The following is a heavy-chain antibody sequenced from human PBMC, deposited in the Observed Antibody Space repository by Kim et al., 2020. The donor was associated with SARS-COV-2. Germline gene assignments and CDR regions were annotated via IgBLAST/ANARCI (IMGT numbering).Heavy chain of an antibody. Sequence: GGSLRLSCAASGFTFSSYSMNWVRQAPGKGLEWASYISSSSSTIYYVESVKGRFTISRDNAKNSLYLQMNSLRDEDTAVYYCARDGSSWYLYYFDYWGQGTLVTVSS. D-gene: IGHD6-13*01. CDR2: ISSSSSTI. J-gene: IGHJ4*02. CDR3: ARDGSSWYLYYFDY. CDR1: GFTFSSYS. V-gene: IGHV3-48*02.